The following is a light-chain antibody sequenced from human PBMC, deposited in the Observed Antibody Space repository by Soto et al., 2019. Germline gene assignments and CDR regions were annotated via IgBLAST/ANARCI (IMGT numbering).Light chain of an antibody. V-gene: IGKV3-11*01. CDR2: DAS. J-gene: IGKJ5*01. Sequence: EIVLTQSPATLSLSPGERATLSCRASQSVSSYLDWYQQNPGQAPRLLIYDASNRATGIPARFSGSGSGTDFTLTISSLEPEDFAVYYCQQRSNWPTFGQGTRLEIK. CDR3: QQRSNWPT. CDR1: QSVSSY.